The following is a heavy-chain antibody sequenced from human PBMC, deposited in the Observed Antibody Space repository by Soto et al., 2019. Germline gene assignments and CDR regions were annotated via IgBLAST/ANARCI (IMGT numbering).Heavy chain of an antibody. V-gene: IGHV4-59*01. J-gene: IGHJ3*02. Sequence: QVQLQESGPGLVKPSETLSLTCTVSGGSISSYYWSWIRQPPGKGLEWIGYIYYSGSTNYHPSLKSRVTISVDTSKNQFSLKLSSVTAADTAVYYCARDLWVVGATPNAFDIWGQGTMVTVSS. CDR2: IYYSGST. CDR3: ARDLWVVGATPNAFDI. CDR1: GGSISSYY. D-gene: IGHD1-26*01.